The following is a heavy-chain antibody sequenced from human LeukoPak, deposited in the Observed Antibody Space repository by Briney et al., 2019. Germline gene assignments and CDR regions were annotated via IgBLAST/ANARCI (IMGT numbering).Heavy chain of an antibody. CDR1: GYTFISYD. V-gene: IGHV1-8*01. J-gene: IGHJ6*03. CDR2: MNPNSGDT. Sequence: ASVKVSCKASGYTFISYDINWVRQATGQGLEWMGWMNPNSGDTGYAQKFQGRITITRNTPISTAYMELSSLRSEDTAVYYCARGGGGYSGYGGYYYYYMDVWGKGTTVTVSS. CDR3: ARGGGGYSGYGGYYYYYMDV. D-gene: IGHD5-12*01.